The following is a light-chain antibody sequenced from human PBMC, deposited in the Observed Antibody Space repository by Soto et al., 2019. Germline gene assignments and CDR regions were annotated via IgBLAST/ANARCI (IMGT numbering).Light chain of an antibody. CDR2: AAS. CDR3: QQSYSTLPT. CDR1: QSISSY. V-gene: IGKV1-39*01. Sequence: DIQMTQSPSSLSASVGDRVTITCRASQSISSYLNWYQQKPGQDPKLLIYAASSLQSGVPSRFSGSGSGTDFTLTISSLQPEDFATYYCQQSYSTLPTFGQGTKVEIK. J-gene: IGKJ1*01.